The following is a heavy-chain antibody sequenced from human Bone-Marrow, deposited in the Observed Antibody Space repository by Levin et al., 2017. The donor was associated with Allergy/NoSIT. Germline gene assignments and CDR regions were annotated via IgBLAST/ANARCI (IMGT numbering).Heavy chain of an antibody. CDR1: GFTFSNAY. CDR3: TTLSVYNGYDYGY. Sequence: GESLKISCAASGFTFSNAYMSWVRQAPGKGLEWVGRIRSETHGGAIDYAAPVKGRFIISRDDSRNMVYLQMTSLKPEDTALYYCTTLSVYNGYDYGYWGQGTLVTVSS. V-gene: IGHV3-15*01. CDR2: IRSETHGGAI. J-gene: IGHJ4*02. D-gene: IGHD5-12*01.